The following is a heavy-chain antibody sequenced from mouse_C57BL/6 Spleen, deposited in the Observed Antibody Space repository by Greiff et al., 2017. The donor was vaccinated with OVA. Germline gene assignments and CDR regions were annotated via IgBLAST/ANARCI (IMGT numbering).Heavy chain of an antibody. D-gene: IGHD3-2*02. CDR3: TRGGSSGYGAY. CDR1: GFNIKDDY. V-gene: IGHV14-4*01. CDR2: IDPDNGDT. Sequence: EVQLQQSGAELVRPGASVKLSCTASGFNIKDDYMNWVKQRPEKGLEWIGWIDPDNGDTEYASKFQGKATITADTSSNTAYLQLSSLTSEDTAVYYCTRGGSSGYGAYWGQGTLVTVSA. J-gene: IGHJ3*01.